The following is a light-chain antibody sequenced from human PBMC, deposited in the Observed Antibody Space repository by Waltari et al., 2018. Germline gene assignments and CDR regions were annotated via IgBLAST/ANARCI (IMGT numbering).Light chain of an antibody. J-gene: IGKJ1*01. CDR1: QSVSSN. CDR2: GAS. V-gene: IGKV3-15*01. CDR3: QQYNNWPPWT. Sequence: EIVMTQSPATLSVSPGESATLSCRASQSVSSNLAWYQQKPGQAPRLLIYGASTRATGIPARCSGSGSGTEFTLTISSLQSEDFAVYYWQQYNNWPPWTFGQGTKVEIK.